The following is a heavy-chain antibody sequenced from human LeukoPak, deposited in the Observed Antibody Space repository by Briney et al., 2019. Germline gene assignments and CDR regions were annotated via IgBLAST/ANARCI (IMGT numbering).Heavy chain of an antibody. CDR3: AKVPRDSDCY. CDR1: GGTFSAYW. CDR2: INEDGSVK. D-gene: IGHD2-21*02. J-gene: IGHJ4*02. V-gene: IGHV3-7*01. Sequence: GGSLRLSCAGSGGTFSAYWMAWVRQSPGKGLEWVAEINEDGSVKYYVDSMKGRFTISRDNAKNSLYLQMNSLGAEDTAVYYCAKVPRDSDCYWGQGTLVTVSS.